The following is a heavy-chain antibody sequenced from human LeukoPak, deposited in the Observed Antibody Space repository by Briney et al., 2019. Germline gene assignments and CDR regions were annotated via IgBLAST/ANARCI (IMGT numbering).Heavy chain of an antibody. CDR2: IYYSGSS. CDR3: ARNRDGYNSFDY. V-gene: IGHV4-31*03. J-gene: IGHJ4*02. CDR1: GGSINDGGYY. D-gene: IGHD5-24*01. Sequence: SETLSLTCTVSGGSINDGGYYWSWIRQHPGKGLEWIGYIYYSGSSYYNPSLRSRVTISVDTSKNHFSLKLSSVTAADTAVYYCARNRDGYNSFDYWGQGTLVTVSS.